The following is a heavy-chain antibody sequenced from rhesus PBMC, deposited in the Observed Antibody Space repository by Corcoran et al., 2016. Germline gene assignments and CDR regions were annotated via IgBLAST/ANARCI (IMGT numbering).Heavy chain of an antibody. CDR2: KRWRRGRT. V-gene: IGHV4-65*01. CDR3: ARHPGTGWMNFDY. CDR1: GVSISSSNW. D-gene: IGHD6-31*01. J-gene: IGHJ4*01. Sequence: QVQLQESGPGLVKASETLSLTCAVSGVSISSSNWWSWIRQSPGKGLEWIGYKRWRRGRTFKNPALKRRVAISTDASKSQFSLKLNSVTAADTAVYYCARHPGTGWMNFDYWGQGVLVTVSS.